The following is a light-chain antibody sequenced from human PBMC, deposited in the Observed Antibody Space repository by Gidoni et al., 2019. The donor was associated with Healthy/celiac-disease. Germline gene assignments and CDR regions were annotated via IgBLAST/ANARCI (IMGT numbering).Light chain of an antibody. CDR2: WAS. J-gene: IGKJ2*01. V-gene: IGKV4-1*01. Sequence: DIVMTQSPDSLAVSLGERATINCKSSQNVLYSSNNKNYLAWYQQKPGQPPKLLIYWASTRESGVPDRFSGSGSGTDFTLTISSLQAEDVAVYYCQQYYSTPMYTFGQXTKLEIK. CDR3: QQYYSTPMYT. CDR1: QNVLYSSNNKNY.